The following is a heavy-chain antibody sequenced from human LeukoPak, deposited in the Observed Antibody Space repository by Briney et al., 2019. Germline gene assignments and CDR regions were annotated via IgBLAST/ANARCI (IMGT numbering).Heavy chain of an antibody. CDR3: ARDSGNSGWYHDY. D-gene: IGHD6-19*01. J-gene: IGHJ4*02. CDR2: VSGSGIST. Sequence: GGSLRLSCAASGFTFSSFATRWVRQAPGPGLEWFSTVSGSGISTNYADSVKGRFTISRDSSKNTLYLQMNSLRAEDTAVYYCARDSGNSGWYHDYWGQGTLVTVSS. CDR1: GFTFSSFA. V-gene: IGHV3-23*01.